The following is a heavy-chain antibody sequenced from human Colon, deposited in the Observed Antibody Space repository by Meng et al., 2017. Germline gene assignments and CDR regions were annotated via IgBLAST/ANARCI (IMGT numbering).Heavy chain of an antibody. V-gene: IGHV4-30-2*01. CDR3: ARGSRGSTYFAY. D-gene: IGHD3-16*01. CDR2: IYDNRST. CDR1: GDSVTTTLSS. J-gene: IGHJ4*02. Sequence: QLQLQESGSRLVKPSQTLSLTCPVSGDSVTTTLSSWSRLRPAHGKGLEWIGNIYDNRSTYYSPSLRSRVTISVDRSNNHFSLNLNSVTAADTAVYFGARGSRGSTYFAYWGQGILVTVSS.